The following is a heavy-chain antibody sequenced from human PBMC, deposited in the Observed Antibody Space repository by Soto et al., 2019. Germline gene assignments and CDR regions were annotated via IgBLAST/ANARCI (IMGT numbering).Heavy chain of an antibody. CDR2: IFSNDEK. CDR3: ARIQDYVWGSYPYDV. J-gene: IGHJ4*02. Sequence: QVALKESGPVLVKPTETLTLTCTVSGFSLNDASVGVSWIRQPPGRALEWLAHIFSNDEKSYSTSLYNRLTISKDTTKSQVVLTMTNMGPVDTATYFCARIQDYVWGSYPYDVWGQGSLVTVSS. V-gene: IGHV2-26*01. D-gene: IGHD3-16*02. CDR1: GFSLNDASVG.